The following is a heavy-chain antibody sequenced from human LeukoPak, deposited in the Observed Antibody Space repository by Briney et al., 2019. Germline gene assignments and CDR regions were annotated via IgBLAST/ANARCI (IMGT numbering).Heavy chain of an antibody. CDR1: GGSISSYY. Sequence: TSETLSLTCTVSGGSISSYYWGWIRQPPGKGLEWIGSIYYSGSTYYNPSLKSRVTISVDTSKNQFSLNLSSMTAADTAVYYCARFGVGGGSGRGYSYGSRGNYGMDVWGQGTTVTVSS. D-gene: IGHD5-18*01. J-gene: IGHJ6*02. CDR2: IYYSGST. CDR3: ARFGVGGGSGRGYSYGSRGNYGMDV. V-gene: IGHV4-39*01.